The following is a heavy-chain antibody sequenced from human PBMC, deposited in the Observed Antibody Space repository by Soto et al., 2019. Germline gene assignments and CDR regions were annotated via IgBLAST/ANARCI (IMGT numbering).Heavy chain of an antibody. J-gene: IGHJ6*03. CDR2: ISSSSSTT. CDR3: ARSVETSLLYAQTSPSYYYYYMDV. Sequence: GGSLRLSCAASGFTFSSYSMNWVRQAPGKGLEWVSYISSSSSTTYYADSVKGRFTISRDKAKNSLYMQMNGLRAEDTVVYYCARSVETSLLYAQTSPSYYYYYMDVWGKGTTVTVSS. V-gene: IGHV3-48*01. CDR1: GFTFSSYS. D-gene: IGHD2-8*01.